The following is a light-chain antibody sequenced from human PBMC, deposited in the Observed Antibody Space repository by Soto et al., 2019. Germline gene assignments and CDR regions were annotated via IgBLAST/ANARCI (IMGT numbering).Light chain of an antibody. Sequence: IQLTQSPSSLSASIGDRVTITCRASQDISSYLAWYRQKAGKAPELLIEAASTLQSGFPSRFSGSGSGTDFALTISSLQPEDFATYYCQQLKRYPLSFGGGTNVEIK. CDR3: QQLKRYPLS. CDR1: QDISSY. V-gene: IGKV1-9*01. CDR2: AAS. J-gene: IGKJ4*01.